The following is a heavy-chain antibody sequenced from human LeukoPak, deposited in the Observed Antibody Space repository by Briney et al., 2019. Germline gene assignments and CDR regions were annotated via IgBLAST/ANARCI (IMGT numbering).Heavy chain of an antibody. CDR1: GFTFSSYG. D-gene: IGHD3-22*01. V-gene: IGHV3-30*18. Sequence: PGRSLRLSCAASGFTFSSYGMHWVRQAPGKGLEWVAVISYDGSNKYYADSVKGRFTISRDNSKNTLYPQMNSLRAEDTAVYYCAKNSYYYDSSGYYLFGSSLDYWGQGTLVTVSS. CDR2: ISYDGSNK. CDR3: AKNSYYYDSSGYYLFGSSLDY. J-gene: IGHJ4*02.